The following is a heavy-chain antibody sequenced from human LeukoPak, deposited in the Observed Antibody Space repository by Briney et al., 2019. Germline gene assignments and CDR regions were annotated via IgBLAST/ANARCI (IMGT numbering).Heavy chain of an antibody. CDR3: ARDGRPRIAAHFDY. V-gene: IGHV3-33*08. CDR1: GFNVRNYQ. J-gene: IGHJ4*02. Sequence: GRSLRLSWAPSGFNVRNYQMHSVRHAPGTWLEWVAVIWPDASNHLYPDSVKGRFTASRDNSKTTLYLQMNSLRAEDTAVYYCARDGRPRIAAHFDYWGQGTLVTVSS. D-gene: IGHD6-13*01. CDR2: IWPDASNH.